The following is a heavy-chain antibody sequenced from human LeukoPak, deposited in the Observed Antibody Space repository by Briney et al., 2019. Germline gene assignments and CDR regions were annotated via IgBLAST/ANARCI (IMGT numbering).Heavy chain of an antibody. CDR1: GFTFSGSA. Sequence: GGSLRLSCAASGFTFSGSAMHWVRQASGKGLEWVGRIRSKANSYATAYAVSVKGRFTISRDDSKNTAYMQMNSLKTEDTAVYYCTRHGYDSSDYYATLDYWGQGTLVTVSS. D-gene: IGHD3-22*01. CDR3: TRHGYDSSDYYATLDY. J-gene: IGHJ4*02. V-gene: IGHV3-73*01. CDR2: IRSKANSYAT.